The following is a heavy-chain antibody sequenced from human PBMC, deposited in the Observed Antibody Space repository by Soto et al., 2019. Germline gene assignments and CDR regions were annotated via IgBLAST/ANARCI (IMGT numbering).Heavy chain of an antibody. CDR3: ARDTPYYYDSSGPSDY. V-gene: IGHV3-48*03. CDR2: ISSSGSTI. CDR1: GFTFSSYE. D-gene: IGHD3-22*01. J-gene: IGHJ4*02. Sequence: GGSLRLSCAASGFTFSSYEMNWVRQAPGKGLEWVSYISSSGSTIYYADSVKGRFTISRDNAKNSLYLQMNSLRAEDTAVYYCARDTPYYYDSSGPSDYWGQGTLVTVSS.